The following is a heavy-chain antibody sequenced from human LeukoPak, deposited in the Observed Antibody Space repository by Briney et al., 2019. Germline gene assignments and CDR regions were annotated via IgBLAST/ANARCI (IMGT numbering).Heavy chain of an antibody. J-gene: IGHJ4*02. Sequence: SETLSLTCTVSGGSISSSSYYWGWIRQPPGKGLEWIGSIYYSESSYYNPSLKSRVTISVDTSKNQFSLKLSSVTAADTAVYYCAREAVWARSWYPRVYAIFDYWGQGTLVTVSS. CDR2: IYYSESS. CDR1: GGSISSSSYY. CDR3: AREAVWARSWYPRVYAIFDY. D-gene: IGHD6-13*01. V-gene: IGHV4-39*07.